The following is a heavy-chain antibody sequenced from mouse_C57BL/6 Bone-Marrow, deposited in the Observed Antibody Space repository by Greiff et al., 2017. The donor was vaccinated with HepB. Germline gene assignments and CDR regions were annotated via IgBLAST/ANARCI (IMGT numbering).Heavy chain of an antibody. D-gene: IGHD4-1*01. CDR3: ARQLTGTYWYFDV. V-gene: IGHV7-3*01. CDR2: IRNKANGYTT. Sequence: EVKLVESGGGLVQPGGSLSLSCAASGFTFTDYYMSWVRQPPGKALEWLGFIRNKANGYTTEYSASVKGRFTISRDNSQSILYLQMNALRAEDSATYYCARQLTGTYWYFDVWGTGTTVTVSS. CDR1: GFTFTDYY. J-gene: IGHJ1*03.